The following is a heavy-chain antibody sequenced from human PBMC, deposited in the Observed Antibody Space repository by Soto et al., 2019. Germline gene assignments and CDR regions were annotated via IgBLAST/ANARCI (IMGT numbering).Heavy chain of an antibody. CDR3: ARECRGLIFGGFDP. CDR2: IHYGGST. D-gene: IGHD3-3*01. V-gene: IGHV4-59*01. CDR1: GGCISNYY. Sequence: SETLSLTCTVSGGCISNYYWSWIRQPPGKGPEWIGYIHYGGSTKYNPSLKSRVTISVDTSKNHLSLRLNSVTAADTAVYYCARECRGLIFGGFDPWGQGILLTVSS. J-gene: IGHJ5*02.